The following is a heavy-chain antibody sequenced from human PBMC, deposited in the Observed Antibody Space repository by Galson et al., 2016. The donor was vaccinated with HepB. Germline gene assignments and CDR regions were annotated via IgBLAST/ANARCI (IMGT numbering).Heavy chain of an antibody. Sequence: SVKVSCKASGYIFTGYGISWMRQAPGQGLEWMGWTSGYNGKTDYSQKFQGRVTMPTDTSTTTAYLELKSLRSDDTAVYYCARDYYGSGSYGPGRFDPWGTRTLVTVSS. V-gene: IGHV1-18*01. CDR3: ARDYYGSGSYGPGRFDP. J-gene: IGHJ5*02. CDR1: GYIFTGYG. D-gene: IGHD3-10*01. CDR2: TSGYNGKT.